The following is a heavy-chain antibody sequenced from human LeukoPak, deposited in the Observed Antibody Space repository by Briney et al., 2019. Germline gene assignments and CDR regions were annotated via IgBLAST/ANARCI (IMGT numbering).Heavy chain of an antibody. Sequence: TGGSLRLSCAASGFTFSRHWMYWVRQAPGKGLEWVANIKQDGSAKPYVDSVKGRFTISGDNAKNSLFLQMNSLRAEDTAVYYCARDNGWSADFWGQGTLVTVSS. CDR2: IKQDGSAK. D-gene: IGHD2-15*01. CDR1: GFTFSRHW. CDR3: ARDNGWSADF. J-gene: IGHJ4*02. V-gene: IGHV3-7*03.